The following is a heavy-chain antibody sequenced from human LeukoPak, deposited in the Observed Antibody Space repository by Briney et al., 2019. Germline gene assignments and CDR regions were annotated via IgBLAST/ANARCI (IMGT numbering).Heavy chain of an antibody. CDR3: ARPSPPYCYGSGYYYYGMDV. CDR1: GGSISSSSYY. Sequence: PSETLSLTCTVSGGSISSSSYYWGWIRQPPGKGLEWIGSIYYSGSTYYNPSLKSRVTISVDTSKNQFSLKLSSVTAADTAVYYCARPSPPYCYGSGYYYYGMDVWGQGTTVTVSS. V-gene: IGHV4-39*01. D-gene: IGHD3-10*01. CDR2: IYYSGST. J-gene: IGHJ6*02.